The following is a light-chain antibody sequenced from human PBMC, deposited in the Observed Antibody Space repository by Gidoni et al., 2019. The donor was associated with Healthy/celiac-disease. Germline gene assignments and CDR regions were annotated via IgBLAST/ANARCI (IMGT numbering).Light chain of an antibody. Sequence: DSVMTQSPDSLAVSLGERATINCKSSQRVLHSSNNKNYLAWYQQKPGQPPKLLIYWASTRESGVPDRFSGSGSGTDFTLTISSLQAEDVAVYYCQQYYSTPRTFGQGTKVEIK. V-gene: IGKV4-1*01. CDR2: WAS. J-gene: IGKJ1*01. CDR3: QQYYSTPRT. CDR1: QRVLHSSNNKNY.